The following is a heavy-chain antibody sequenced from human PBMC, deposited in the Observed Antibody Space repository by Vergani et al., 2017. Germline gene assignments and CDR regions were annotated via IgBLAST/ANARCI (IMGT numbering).Heavy chain of an antibody. V-gene: IGHV5-10-1*03. J-gene: IGHJ4*02. CDR3: ARHCKPGIAVPTSTYD. CDR2: IDPSDSYT. CDR1: GYSITSYG. D-gene: IGHD6-19*01. Sequence: DVQLVQSGAEVKKPGESLRISCKGSGYSITSYGISWVRQMPGKGLEWMGRIDPSDSYTKYSPSFQGHVTISADKSISTAYLQWSSLKASDTAMYYCARHCKPGIAVPTSTYDSGQATLVTVSS.